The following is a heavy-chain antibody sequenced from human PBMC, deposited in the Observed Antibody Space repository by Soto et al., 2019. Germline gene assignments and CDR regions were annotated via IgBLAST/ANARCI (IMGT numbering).Heavy chain of an antibody. J-gene: IGHJ5*02. CDR1: GYTFTSYG. V-gene: IGHV1-18*01. D-gene: IGHD3-9*01. CDR3: ARYYDILTGYHRPLDNWFDP. CDR2: ISAYNGNT. Sequence: GASVKVSCKASGYTFTSYGISWVRQAPGQGLEWMGWISAYNGNTNYAQKLQGRVTMTTDTSTSTAYMELRSLRSDDTAVYYCARYYDILTGYHRPLDNWFDPWGQGTLVTVSS.